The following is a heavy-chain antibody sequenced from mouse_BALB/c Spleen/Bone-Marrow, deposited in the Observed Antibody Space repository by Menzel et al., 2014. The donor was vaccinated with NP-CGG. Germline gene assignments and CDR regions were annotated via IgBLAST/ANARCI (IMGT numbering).Heavy chain of an antibody. J-gene: IGHJ4*01. Sequence: VQLQQSGAELVKPGASVKLSCTASGFNIKDTYMHWVKQRPEQGLEWIGRIDPANGNTKYDPKFQGKATITADTSSNTAYLQLSSLTSEDTAVYYCARGYYDSVYAMDYWGQGTSVTVSS. V-gene: IGHV14-3*02. D-gene: IGHD2-4*01. CDR1: GFNIKDTY. CDR2: IDPANGNT. CDR3: ARGYYDSVYAMDY.